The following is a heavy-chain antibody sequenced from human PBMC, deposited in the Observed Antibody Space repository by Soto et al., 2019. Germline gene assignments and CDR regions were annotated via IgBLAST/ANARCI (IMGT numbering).Heavy chain of an antibody. Sequence: GGSLRLSCAASGFTFSSYAMSWVRQAPGKGLEWVSAISGSGGSTYYADSGKGRFTISRDNSKNTLYLQMNSLRAEDTAVYYCAKDLLERRGAFDIWGQGTMVTVSS. J-gene: IGHJ3*02. V-gene: IGHV3-23*01. CDR1: GFTFSSYA. CDR2: ISGSGGST. CDR3: AKDLLERRGAFDI. D-gene: IGHD1-1*01.